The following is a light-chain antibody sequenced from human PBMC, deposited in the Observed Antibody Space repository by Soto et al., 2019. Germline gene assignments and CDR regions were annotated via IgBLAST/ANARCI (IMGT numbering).Light chain of an antibody. V-gene: IGLV4-60*02. Sequence: QAVVTQSSSASASLGSSVKLTCTLSSGHSSNIIAWHQQQSGKAPRYLMKLEGSGNYNKGSGVPDRFSGSSSGADRYLTISNLQFEDEADYYCETWDRNSWVFGGGTKLTVL. CDR2: LEGSGNY. CDR3: ETWDRNSWV. CDR1: SGHSSNI. J-gene: IGLJ3*02.